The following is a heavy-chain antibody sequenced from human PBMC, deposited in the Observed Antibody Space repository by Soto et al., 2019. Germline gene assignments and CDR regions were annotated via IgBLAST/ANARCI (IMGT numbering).Heavy chain of an antibody. D-gene: IGHD3-22*01. Sequence: EGSLRLSCAASRFTFSDYYMSWIRQAPGKGLEWVSYISSSSSYTNYADSVKGRFTISRDNAKNSLYLQMNSLRAEDTAVYYCASTQYYYDSSGYYYYDYWGQGTLVTVSS. CDR1: RFTFSDYY. J-gene: IGHJ4*02. CDR2: ISSSSSYT. CDR3: ASTQYYYDSSGYYYYDY. V-gene: IGHV3-11*06.